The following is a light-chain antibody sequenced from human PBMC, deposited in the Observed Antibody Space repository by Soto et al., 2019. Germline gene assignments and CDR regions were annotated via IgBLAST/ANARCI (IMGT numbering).Light chain of an antibody. CDR1: SSDIGNYNY. CDR2: EVS. Sequence: QSVLTQPASVSGSPGQSITISCTGTSSDIGNYNYVSWYQQYPGEAPKLMIYEVSNRPSGVSNRFSGSKSGNTASLTISRLRSEDEADYYCCSYSTANSLRGVFGGGTKVTVL. CDR3: CSYSTANSLRGV. J-gene: IGLJ2*01. V-gene: IGLV2-14*01.